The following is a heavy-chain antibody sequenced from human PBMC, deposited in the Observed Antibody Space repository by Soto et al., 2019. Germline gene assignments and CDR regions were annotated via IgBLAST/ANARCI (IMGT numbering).Heavy chain of an antibody. D-gene: IGHD6-13*01. CDR2: IYSGGST. CDR1: GFTVGNNY. Sequence: EVQLVESGGGLVQPGGSLRLSCAASGFTVGNNYMNWVRQAPGKGLECVSLIYSGGSTNYADSVKGRFTISRDNSKNTLYLQMNSLRAEDTAVDYCARDPPAIAAAGGGWGQGTTVTVSS. J-gene: IGHJ6*02. CDR3: ARDPPAIAAAGGG. V-gene: IGHV3-66*01.